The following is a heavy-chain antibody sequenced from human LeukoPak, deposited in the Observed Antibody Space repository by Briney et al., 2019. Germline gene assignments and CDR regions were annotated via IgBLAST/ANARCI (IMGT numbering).Heavy chain of an antibody. CDR3: ARDVGY. Sequence: SETLSLTCTVSGGSISSYYWSCIREPPGKGLEWVGYIYYSVSTNYNTSLKSRVTISVDTSKNQLSLKLSSVTAADTAVYYCARDVGYWGQGTLVTVSS. V-gene: IGHV4-59*01. J-gene: IGHJ4*02. CDR2: IYYSVST. CDR1: GGSISSYY.